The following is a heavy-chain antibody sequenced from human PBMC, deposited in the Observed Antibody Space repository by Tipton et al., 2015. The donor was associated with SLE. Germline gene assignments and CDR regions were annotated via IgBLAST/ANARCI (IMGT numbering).Heavy chain of an antibody. CDR2: IDSSGNT. CDR3: ARETGTYYSTWFDS. J-gene: IGHJ5*01. D-gene: IGHD1-26*01. CDR1: GDSMNNYY. Sequence: GLVKPSQTLSLTCSVSGDSMNNYYWSWIRQPAGKALQWLGHIDSSGNTYYNPSLRSRVSISVDVSRNQFSLTLNSVTAADTATYSCARETGTYYSTWFDSWGQGTLVTVSS. V-gene: IGHV4-4*07.